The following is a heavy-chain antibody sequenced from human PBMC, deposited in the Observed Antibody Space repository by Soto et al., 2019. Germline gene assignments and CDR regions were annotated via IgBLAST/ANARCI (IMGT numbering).Heavy chain of an antibody. V-gene: IGHV3-7*01. D-gene: IGHD3-22*01. CDR2: IKQDGSEK. CDR3: ARTIVVVVPDNFDH. CDR1: GFTIGDYW. J-gene: IGHJ4*02. Sequence: EVQLVESGGGVVQPGGSLRLSCAASGFTIGDYWMSWVRQAPGKGLEWVANIKQDGSEKYYVDSVKGRFTISRDSANNSLYLQMNSLRGDDTAVYYCARTIVVVVPDNFDHWGQGTLVTVSS.